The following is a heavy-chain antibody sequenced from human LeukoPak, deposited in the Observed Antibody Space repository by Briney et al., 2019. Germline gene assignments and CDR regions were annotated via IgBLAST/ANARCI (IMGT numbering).Heavy chain of an antibody. CDR3: ARDMVQGVMVYMDV. D-gene: IGHD3-10*01. V-gene: IGHV1-18*01. CDR1: GYTFTSYG. Sequence: GASVKVSCKASGYTFTSYGISWVRQSPGHRLEGMGWISAYNGNTNYAQKLQGRVTMTTDTSTSTAYMELRSLRSDDTGVYFCARDMVQGVMVYMDVWGKGTTVTVSS. J-gene: IGHJ6*03. CDR2: ISAYNGNT.